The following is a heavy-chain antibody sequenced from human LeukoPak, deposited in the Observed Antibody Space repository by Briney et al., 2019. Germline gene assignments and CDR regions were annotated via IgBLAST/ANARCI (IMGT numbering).Heavy chain of an antibody. CDR3: AKVRYFGPSAFDI. Sequence: GGSLRLSCAVSGFTFRNYGMHWVRQAPGKGLDWVAVISYDGSNKYYADSVKGRFTISRDNSKNTLYLQMNRLRAEDTAVYYCAKVRYFGPSAFDIWGQGTMVTVSS. CDR2: ISYDGSNK. CDR1: GFTFRNYG. J-gene: IGHJ3*02. V-gene: IGHV3-30*18. D-gene: IGHD3-9*01.